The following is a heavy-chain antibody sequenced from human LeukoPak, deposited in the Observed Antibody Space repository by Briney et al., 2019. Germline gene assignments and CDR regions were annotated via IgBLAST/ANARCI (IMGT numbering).Heavy chain of an antibody. J-gene: IGHJ3*02. V-gene: IGHV4-34*01. CDR2: INHSGST. Sequence: SETLSLTCAVYGGSFSGYYWSWIRQPPGKGLEWIGEINHSGSTKYNPSLKSRATISVDTSKNQFSLKLSSVTVADTAVYYCARGAEIVVVTAIRHDAFDIWGQGTMVTVSS. CDR3: ARGAEIVVVTAIRHDAFDI. D-gene: IGHD2-21*02. CDR1: GGSFSGYY.